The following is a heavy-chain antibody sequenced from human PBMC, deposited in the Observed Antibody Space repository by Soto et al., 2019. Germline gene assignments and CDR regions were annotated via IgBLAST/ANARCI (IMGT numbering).Heavy chain of an antibody. CDR3: ARDGGDCGYRLIYGYYIGLDV. CDR1: GYDFASDA. Sequence: QVQLVQSGAEEKQPGASVRLSCKASGYDFASDAMHWVRQAPGQRLEWMGWINIGSGNTEYSQNFQDRITITRDTSSSTVYMELNSLKSEDTAVYYCARDGGDCGYRLIYGYYIGLDVWGQWTMVTVSS. CDR2: INIGSGNT. D-gene: IGHD5-12*01. J-gene: IGHJ6*02. V-gene: IGHV1-3*05.